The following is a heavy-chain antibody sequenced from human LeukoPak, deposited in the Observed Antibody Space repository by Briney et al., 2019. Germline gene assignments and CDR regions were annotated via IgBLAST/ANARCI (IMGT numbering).Heavy chain of an antibody. CDR3: ARVFAAPSSPYYYMDV. V-gene: IGHV7-4-1*02. J-gene: IGHJ6*03. Sequence: ASVKVSCKASGYTFTSYAMNWVRQAPGQGLEWMEWINTNTGNPTYAQGFTGRFVFSLDTSVSTAYLQISSLKAEDTAVYYCARVFAAPSSPYYYMDVWGKGTTVTVSS. CDR2: INTNTGNP. D-gene: IGHD6-6*01. CDR1: GYTFTSYA.